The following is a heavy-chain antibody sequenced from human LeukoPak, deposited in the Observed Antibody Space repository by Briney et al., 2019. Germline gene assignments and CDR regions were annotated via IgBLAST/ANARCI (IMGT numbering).Heavy chain of an antibody. Sequence: SETLSLTCAVYGGSFSGYYWSWIRQPPGKGLEWIGEINHSGSTNYNPSLKSRVTISVDTSKNQFSLKLSSVTAADTAVYYCARGRIQLWYRGQGTLVTVSS. D-gene: IGHD5-18*01. CDR2: INHSGST. J-gene: IGHJ4*02. V-gene: IGHV4-34*01. CDR1: GGSFSGYY. CDR3: ARGRIQLWY.